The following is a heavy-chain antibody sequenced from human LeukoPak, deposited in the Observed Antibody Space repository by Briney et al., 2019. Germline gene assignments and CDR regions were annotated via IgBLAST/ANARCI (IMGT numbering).Heavy chain of an antibody. Sequence: PGGPLRLSCAASGYTFSSYSMNWVRQAPGKGLEWVSFISSGSSYIYYGDSAKGRFTISRDNAKKSLYLQMNSPRAEDTAVYFCARSFYDSSGYPNFDYWGQGTLVTVSS. CDR1: GYTFSSYS. CDR2: ISSGSSYI. D-gene: IGHD3-22*01. CDR3: ARSFYDSSGYPNFDY. J-gene: IGHJ4*02. V-gene: IGHV3-21*01.